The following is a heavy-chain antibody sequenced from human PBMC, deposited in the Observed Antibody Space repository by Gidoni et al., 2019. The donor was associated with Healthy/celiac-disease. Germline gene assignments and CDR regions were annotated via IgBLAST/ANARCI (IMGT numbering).Heavy chain of an antibody. Sequence: EVQLVESGGGLVKPGGSLRLSCAASGFTFSSYSMNWVRRAPGKGLEWVSSISSSSSYIYYADSVKGRFTISRDNAKNSLYLQMNSLRAEDTAVYYCARVGDYDFWSGYYNAFDIWGQGTMVTVSS. CDR2: ISSSSSYI. V-gene: IGHV3-21*01. CDR1: GFTFSSYS. J-gene: IGHJ3*02. CDR3: ARVGDYDFWSGYYNAFDI. D-gene: IGHD3-3*01.